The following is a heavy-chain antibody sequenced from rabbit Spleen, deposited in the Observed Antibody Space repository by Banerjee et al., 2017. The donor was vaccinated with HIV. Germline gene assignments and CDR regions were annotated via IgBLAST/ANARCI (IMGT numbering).Heavy chain of an antibody. V-gene: IGHV1S40*01. D-gene: IGHD2-1*01. J-gene: IGHJ4*01. CDR3: ARGSAAMTLVITGFYLNL. CDR1: GFSFSSSDY. CDR2: IAGSSSGFT. Sequence: EESGGDLVKPGASLTLTCTASGFSFSSSDYMCWVRQAPGKGLEWIACIAGSSSGFTYSATWAKGRFTRSKTSSTTVTLQMTSLTVADTATYFCARGSAAMTLVITGFYLNLWGPGTLVTVS.